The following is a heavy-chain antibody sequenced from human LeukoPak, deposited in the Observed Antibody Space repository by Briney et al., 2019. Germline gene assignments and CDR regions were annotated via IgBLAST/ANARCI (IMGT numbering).Heavy chain of an antibody. J-gene: IGHJ4*02. Sequence: SETLSLTCAVYGGSFSGYYWSWIRQSPEEGLEWIGEIDQSESTNYNPSLKSRVTISVDTSKNQFSLRLSSVPAADTAVYYCARGSRGGYSSSWYIPIPPADYWGQGTLVTVSS. CDR3: ARGSRGGYSSSWYIPIPPADY. D-gene: IGHD6-13*01. CDR2: IDQSEST. V-gene: IGHV4-34*01. CDR1: GGSFSGYY.